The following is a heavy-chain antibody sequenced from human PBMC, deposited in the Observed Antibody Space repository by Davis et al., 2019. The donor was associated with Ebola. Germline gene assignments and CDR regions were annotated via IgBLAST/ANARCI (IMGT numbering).Heavy chain of an antibody. CDR2: ISYDGSNK. D-gene: IGHD3-22*01. Sequence: PGGSLRLSCAASGFTFSSYGMHWVRQAPGKGLEWVAVISYDGSNKYYADSVKGRFTISRDNSKNTLYLQMNSLRAEDTAVYYCARSTYYYDSSGYSHWGQGTLVTVSS. V-gene: IGHV3-30*03. CDR3: ARSTYYYDSSGYSH. J-gene: IGHJ4*02. CDR1: GFTFSSYG.